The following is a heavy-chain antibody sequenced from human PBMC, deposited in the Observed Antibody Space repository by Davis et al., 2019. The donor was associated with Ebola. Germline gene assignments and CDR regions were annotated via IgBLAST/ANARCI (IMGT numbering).Heavy chain of an antibody. CDR2: IYYSGST. Sequence: SETLSLTCTVSGGSISSYYWSWIRQPPGKGLEWIGYIYYSGSTNYNPSLKSRVTISVDTSKNQFSLKLSSVTAADTAVYYCARALLVTSIAAAAFDIWGQGTMVTVSS. CDR1: GGSISSYY. D-gene: IGHD6-13*01. J-gene: IGHJ3*02. CDR3: ARALLVTSIAAAAFDI. V-gene: IGHV4-59*01.